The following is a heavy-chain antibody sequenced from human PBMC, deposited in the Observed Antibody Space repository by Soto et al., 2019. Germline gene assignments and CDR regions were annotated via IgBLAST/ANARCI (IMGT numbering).Heavy chain of an antibody. Sequence: VTVSCEASGGTFSSYDISRVREAPGQGLEWMGGIIPIFGTANYAQKFQGRVTITADESTSTAYMELSSLRSEDTAVYYCASVGDCSGGSCYDYCYYGMDGWGQGTTVTISS. CDR2: IIPIFGTA. CDR1: GGTFSSYD. D-gene: IGHD2-15*01. J-gene: IGHJ6*02. V-gene: IGHV1-69*01. CDR3: ASVGDCSGGSCYDYCYYGMDG.